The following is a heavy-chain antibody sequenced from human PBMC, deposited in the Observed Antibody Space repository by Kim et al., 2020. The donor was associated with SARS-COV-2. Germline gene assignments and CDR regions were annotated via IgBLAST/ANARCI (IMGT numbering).Heavy chain of an antibody. V-gene: IGHV3-33*05. Sequence: GGSLRLSCAASGFTFSSYGMHWVRQAPGKGLEWVAVISYDGSNKYYADSVKGRFTISRDNSKNTLYLQMNSLRAEDTAVYYCARDFRVGARRGTPAPYWGQGTLVTVSS. CDR3: ARDFRVGARRGTPAPY. CDR2: ISYDGSNK. CDR1: GFTFSSYG. J-gene: IGHJ4*02. D-gene: IGHD1-26*01.